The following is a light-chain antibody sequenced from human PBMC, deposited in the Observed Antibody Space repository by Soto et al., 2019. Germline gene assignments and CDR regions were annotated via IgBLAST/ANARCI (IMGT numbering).Light chain of an antibody. Sequence: DIQMTQSPSTLSASVGERVTITCRASQSISSWLAWYQQKPGQAPKLMIYDASSWASGIPSRFSGSGSGTEFTLTSTSLQQDYVATYYCQRYNRYPWTFGQGTKVEIK. CDR1: QSISSW. V-gene: IGKV1-5*01. J-gene: IGKJ1*01. CDR2: DAS. CDR3: QRYNRYPWT.